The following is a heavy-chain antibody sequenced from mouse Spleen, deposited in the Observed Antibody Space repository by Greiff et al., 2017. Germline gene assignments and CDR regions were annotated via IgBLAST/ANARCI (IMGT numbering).Heavy chain of an antibody. CDR1: GYTFTSYW. J-gene: IGHJ2*01. CDR3: ASGRYYFDY. CDR2: IDPSDSYT. Sequence: QVQLQQSGAELVMPGASVKLSCKASGYTFTSYWMHWVKQRPGQGLEWIGEIDPSDSYTNYNQKFKGKATLTVDKSSSTAYMQLSSLTSEDSAVYYCASGRYYFDYWGQGTTLTVSS. V-gene: IGHV1-69*01.